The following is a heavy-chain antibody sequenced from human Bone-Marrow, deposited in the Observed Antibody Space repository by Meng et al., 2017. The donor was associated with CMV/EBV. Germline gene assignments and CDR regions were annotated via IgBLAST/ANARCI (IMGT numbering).Heavy chain of an antibody. CDR3: ARVSYGPGSYCFDY. D-gene: IGHD3-10*01. J-gene: IGHJ4*02. CDR2: ISTTGTII. V-gene: IGHV3-48*03. Sequence: GESLKISCAASGFTFDDYVMHWVRQAPGKGLEWVAYISTTGTIILYTDSVKGRFTISRDSAKNSLFLQMNSLRAEDTAVYSCARVSYGPGSYCFDYWGQGTLVTVSS. CDR1: GFTFDDYV.